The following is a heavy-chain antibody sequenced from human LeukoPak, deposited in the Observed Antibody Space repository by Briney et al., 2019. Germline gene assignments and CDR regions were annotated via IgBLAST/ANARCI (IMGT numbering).Heavy chain of an antibody. V-gene: IGHV1-69*13. CDR3: ARAPIVVVPAATATNWFDP. D-gene: IGHD2-2*01. CDR2: IIPIVGTA. Sequence: SVKVSCKASGGTFSSYAICWVRQAPGQGLEWMGGIIPIVGTANYAQKFQGRVTITADESTSTANMELSSLRSEDTAVYYCARAPIVVVPAATATNWFDPWGQGTLVTVSS. J-gene: IGHJ5*02. CDR1: GGTFSSYA.